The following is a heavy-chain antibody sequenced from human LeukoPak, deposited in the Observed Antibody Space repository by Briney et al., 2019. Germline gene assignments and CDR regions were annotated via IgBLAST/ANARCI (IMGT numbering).Heavy chain of an antibody. CDR3: ASVYYYDSSGYEG. Sequence: PGGSLRLSCAASGFGFSDYYMSWIRQAPGKGLEWVSYISSSGSTIYYADSVKGRFTISRDNAKNSLYLQMNSLRAEDTAVYYCASVYYYDSSGYEGWGQGTLVTVSS. D-gene: IGHD3-22*01. J-gene: IGHJ4*02. CDR2: ISSSGSTI. V-gene: IGHV3-11*01. CDR1: GFGFSDYY.